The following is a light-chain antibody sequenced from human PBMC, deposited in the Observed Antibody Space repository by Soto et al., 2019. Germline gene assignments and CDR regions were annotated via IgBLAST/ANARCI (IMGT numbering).Light chain of an antibody. J-gene: IGKJ1*01. V-gene: IGKV1-5*01. CDR2: DAS. CDR1: QSLSNW. CDR3: QQYDSYSSGP. Sequence: DIQMTQSPSTLSASVGDRVTITCRASQSLSNWLAWYQQKPGKAPKVLIFDASSLKTGVPSRFSGSGSGTEFTLTISNLQPDDFATYYCQQYDSYSSGPFGQGTKVDIK.